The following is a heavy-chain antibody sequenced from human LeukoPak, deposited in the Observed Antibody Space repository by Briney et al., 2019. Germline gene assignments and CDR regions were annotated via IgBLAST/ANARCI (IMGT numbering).Heavy chain of an antibody. Sequence: ASVRVSYTASGYTFTDYYIHWVRQAPGQGLEWMGWINPNSGGTDYAQKFRGWVTMTRDTSISTAYMELSRLRSDDTAVYYCARGGYYDTSGYMDYFDYWGQGTLVTVSS. CDR3: ARGGYYDTSGYMDYFDY. J-gene: IGHJ4*02. CDR2: INPNSGGT. CDR1: GYTFTDYY. V-gene: IGHV1-2*04. D-gene: IGHD3-22*01.